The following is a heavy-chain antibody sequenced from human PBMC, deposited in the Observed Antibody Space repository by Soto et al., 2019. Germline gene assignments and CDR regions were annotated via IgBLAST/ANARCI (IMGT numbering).Heavy chain of an antibody. CDR3: AKPYSGYGDFDY. J-gene: IGHJ4*02. V-gene: IGHV3-23*01. D-gene: IGHD5-12*01. Sequence: GGSLRLSCAASGFTFSGYAMSWVRQAPGKGLEWVSAVSGSGGSTYYADSVKGRFTISRDNSRNTLYLQMNSLRAEDTALYYCAKPYSGYGDFDYWGQGTLVTVSS. CDR2: VSGSGGST. CDR1: GFTFSGYA.